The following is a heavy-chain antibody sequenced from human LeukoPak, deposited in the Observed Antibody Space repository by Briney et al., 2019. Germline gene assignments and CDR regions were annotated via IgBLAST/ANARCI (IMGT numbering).Heavy chain of an antibody. D-gene: IGHD1-26*01. CDR2: IYHSGST. CDR1: GGSISSTNW. V-gene: IGHV4-4*02. Sequence: PSETLSLTCAVSGGSISSTNWWSWVRQPPGNGLERIGEIYHSGSTNYNPSLKSRVTISVDKSKNQFSLKLSSVTAADTAVYYCARRTDLGSYAPADAFDIWGQGTMVTVSS. J-gene: IGHJ3*02. CDR3: ARRTDLGSYAPADAFDI.